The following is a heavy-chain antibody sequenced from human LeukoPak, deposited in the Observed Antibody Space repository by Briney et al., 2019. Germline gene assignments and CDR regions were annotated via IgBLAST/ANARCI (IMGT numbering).Heavy chain of an antibody. Sequence: ASVKVSCKASGGTFSSYAISWVRQAPGQGLEWMGGIIPIFGTANYAQKFQGRVTITTDESTSTAYMELSSLRSEDTAVYYCARVKGIAAAAPADYWGQGTLVTVSS. CDR2: IIPIFGTA. CDR3: ARVKGIAAAAPADY. D-gene: IGHD6-13*01. J-gene: IGHJ4*02. V-gene: IGHV1-69*05. CDR1: GGTFSSYA.